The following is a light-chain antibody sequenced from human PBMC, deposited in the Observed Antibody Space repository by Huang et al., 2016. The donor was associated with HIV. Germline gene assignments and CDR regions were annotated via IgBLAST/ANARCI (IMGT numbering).Light chain of an antibody. V-gene: IGKV3-15*01. CDR1: QSVSSN. CDR2: GAS. Sequence: EIVMTQSPAPLSVSPGERATLSCRASQSVSSNFAWYQQKPGQVPSLLIYGASTRATAIPARFSGSGSGTEFTLTISSLQSEDFAVYFCQQYNKWPRTFGQGTKVEIK. J-gene: IGKJ1*01. CDR3: QQYNKWPRT.